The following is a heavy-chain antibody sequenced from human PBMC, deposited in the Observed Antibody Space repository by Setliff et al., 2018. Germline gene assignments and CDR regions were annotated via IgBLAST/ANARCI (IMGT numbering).Heavy chain of an antibody. D-gene: IGHD6-19*01. CDR3: ARHRSGWYGYYYYGMDV. V-gene: IGHV4-61*03. CDR1: GGSISSGDYY. Sequence: PSETLSLTCTVSGGSISSGDYYWSWIRQPPGKGLEWIGYIYYSGSTYYNPSLKSRLTMSVDTSNNHLSLKMTSVTAADTAVYYCARHRSGWYGYYYYGMDVWGQGTTVTVSS. J-gene: IGHJ6*02. CDR2: IYYSGST.